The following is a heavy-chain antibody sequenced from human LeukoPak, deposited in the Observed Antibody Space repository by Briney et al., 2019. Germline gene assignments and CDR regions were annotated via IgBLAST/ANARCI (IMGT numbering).Heavy chain of an antibody. V-gene: IGHV3-23*01. CDR3: AKHPGSGWYMLDY. Sequence: GGSLRLSCAASGFTFSSYAMSWVRQAPGKGLKWVSAISGSGGSTYYADSVKGRFTISRDNSKNTLYLQMNSLRAEDTAVYYCAKHPGSGWYMLDYWGQGTLVTVSS. D-gene: IGHD6-19*01. J-gene: IGHJ4*02. CDR1: GFTFSSYA. CDR2: ISGSGGST.